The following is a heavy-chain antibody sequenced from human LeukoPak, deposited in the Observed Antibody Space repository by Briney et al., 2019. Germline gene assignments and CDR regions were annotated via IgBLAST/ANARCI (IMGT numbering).Heavy chain of an antibody. V-gene: IGHV4-59*01. CDR2: IFYSGRT. D-gene: IGHD3-22*01. Sequence: PSETLSLTCTVSGDSISSYYWSWIRQPPGKGLEWIGYIFYSGRTNYNPSLKSRVTISLDTSKNQFSLKLRSVTAADTAVYYCASAYYDSTGYYYALMNWGQGTLVTVSS. CDR1: GDSISSYY. CDR3: ASAYYDSTGYYYALMN. J-gene: IGHJ4*02.